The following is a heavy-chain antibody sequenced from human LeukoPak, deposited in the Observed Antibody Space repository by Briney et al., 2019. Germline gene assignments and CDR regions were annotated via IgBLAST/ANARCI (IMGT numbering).Heavy chain of an antibody. CDR1: GYTFTGFC. CDR2: FNPNSGGT. V-gene: IGHV1-2*02. CDR3: ARDLDNYSGSGSYYNGDPLFQH. D-gene: IGHD3-10*01. Sequence: ASVKVSCKASGYTFTGFCIHWVRQAPGQGLEWMEWFNPNSGGTNYAQNFQGRVTMTRDTSISTGYMELSRLRSDDTAVYYCARDLDNYSGSGSYYNGDPLFQHWGQGTLVTVSS. J-gene: IGHJ1*01.